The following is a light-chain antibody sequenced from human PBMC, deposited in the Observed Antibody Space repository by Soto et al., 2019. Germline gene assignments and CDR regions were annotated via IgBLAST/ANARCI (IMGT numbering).Light chain of an antibody. V-gene: IGKV1-5*03. J-gene: IGKJ4*01. CDR3: QQYKSYSLT. Sequence: DIQMTQSPSTLSASVGDRVTITCRASQSISSGLAWYQQKPGKAPKLLIYTASSLESGVPSRFSGSGSGTEFTLTISGLQPDDFATYYCQQYKSYSLTFGGGTKVEIK. CDR2: TAS. CDR1: QSISSG.